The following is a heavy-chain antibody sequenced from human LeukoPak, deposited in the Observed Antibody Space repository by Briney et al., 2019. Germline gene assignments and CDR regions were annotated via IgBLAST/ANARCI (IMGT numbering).Heavy chain of an antibody. CDR1: GFTVSSNY. D-gene: IGHD1-1*01. Sequence: PGGSLRLSCAASGFTVSSNYMSWVRQAPGKGLEWVSVIYSGGSTYYADSVKGRFTISRDNSKNTLYLQMNSLRAEDTAVYYCARMHGGLYNWNAVWAFDIWGQGTMVTVSS. CDR3: ARMHGGLYNWNAVWAFDI. V-gene: IGHV3-66*02. CDR2: IYSGGST. J-gene: IGHJ3*02.